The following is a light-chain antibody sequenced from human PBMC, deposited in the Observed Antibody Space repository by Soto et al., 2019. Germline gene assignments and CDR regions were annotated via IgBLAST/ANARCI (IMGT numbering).Light chain of an antibody. CDR3: QQHTICPLT. J-gene: IGKJ4*01. V-gene: IGKV3-11*01. CDR2: EAS. Sequence: EIVLTQSPATPSLFPGERATLCCRASQGVGNNLAQYQQKPCQAPGLLIYEASTRATGIPARFSGSGSGTDFTLTISSLEPEDFAVYYCQQHTICPLTFGAGTKVEIK. CDR1: QGVGNN.